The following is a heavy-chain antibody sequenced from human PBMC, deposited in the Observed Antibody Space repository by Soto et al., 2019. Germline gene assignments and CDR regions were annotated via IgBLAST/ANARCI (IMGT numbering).Heavy chain of an antibody. CDR3: ARDYRSSTSLDY. V-gene: IGHV3-21*01. Sequence: EVQLVESGGGLVKPGGSLRLSCAASGFTFSSYSMNWVRQAPGKGLEWVSSISRSSSYIYYADSVKGRFTISRDNAKNSLYLQMNSLRAEDTAVYYCARDYRSSTSLDYWGQGTLVTVSS. J-gene: IGHJ4*02. D-gene: IGHD6-13*01. CDR2: ISRSSSYI. CDR1: GFTFSSYS.